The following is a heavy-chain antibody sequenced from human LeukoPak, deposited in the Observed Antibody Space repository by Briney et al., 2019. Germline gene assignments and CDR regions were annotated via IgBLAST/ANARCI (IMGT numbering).Heavy chain of an antibody. CDR1: GGSISSSNW. V-gene: IGHV4-4*02. CDR2: IYHSGST. CDR3: AREPILGLLKFVP. Sequence: SETLSLTCAVSGGSISSSNWWSWVRQPPGKGLEWIGEIYHSGSTNYNPSLKSRVTISVDKSKNQFSLKLSSVTAADTAVYYCAREPILGLLKFVPWGQGTLVTVSS. D-gene: IGHD3-9*01. J-gene: IGHJ5*02.